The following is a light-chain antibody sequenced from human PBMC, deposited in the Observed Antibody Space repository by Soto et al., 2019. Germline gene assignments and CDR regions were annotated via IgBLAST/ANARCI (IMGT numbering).Light chain of an antibody. V-gene: IGLV8-61*01. Sequence: QTVVTQEPSFSVSPGRTVTPTCGLSSGSVSISHHLSWYQQTPGQAPRTLIYSTNTRSSGVPDRFSGSILGNKAALTITGAQADDESHYYCVLYMGSGIWVFGGGTKLTVL. CDR3: VLYMGSGIWV. CDR1: SGSVSISHH. CDR2: STN. J-gene: IGLJ3*02.